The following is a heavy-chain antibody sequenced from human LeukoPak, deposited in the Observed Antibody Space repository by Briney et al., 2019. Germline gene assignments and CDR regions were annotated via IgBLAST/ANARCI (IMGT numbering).Heavy chain of an antibody. CDR1: GFTFDDYA. Sequence: HPGGSLRLSCAASGFTFDDYAMHWVRQAPGKGLEWVSLITWDGDSTYYADSVKGRFTISRDNSKNYLYLQMNSLRAEDTALYYCAKGTSSWHEFDSWGQGTLVTGSS. V-gene: IGHV3-43D*03. J-gene: IGHJ4*02. D-gene: IGHD6-13*01. CDR2: ITWDGDST. CDR3: AKGTSSWHEFDS.